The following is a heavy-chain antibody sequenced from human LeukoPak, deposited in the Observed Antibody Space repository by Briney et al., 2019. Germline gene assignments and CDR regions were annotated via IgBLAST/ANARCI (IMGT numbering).Heavy chain of an antibody. CDR1: GFTFSSNE. CDR3: AREGGYCSSTSCYYLDY. CDR2: ISSSGSTI. Sequence: GGSLRLSCAASGFTFSSNEMNWVRQAPGKGLEWVSYISSSGSTIYYADSAKGRFTISRDNAKNSLYLQMNSLRAEDTAVYYCAREGGYCSSTSCYYLDYWGQGTLVTVSS. V-gene: IGHV3-48*03. J-gene: IGHJ4*02. D-gene: IGHD2-2*01.